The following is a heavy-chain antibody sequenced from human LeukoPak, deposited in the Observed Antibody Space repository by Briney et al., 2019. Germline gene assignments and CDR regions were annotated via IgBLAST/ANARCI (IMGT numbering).Heavy chain of an antibody. CDR1: GYSISSSNW. J-gene: IGHJ3*02. CDR2: IYYSGSA. V-gene: IGHV4-28*01. CDR3: ARNQAVASNHGAMDI. Sequence: SETLSLTCAVSGYSISSSNWWGWFRQPPRKGLEWIGYIYYSGSAYYNTSLNSRITMSVDTSKNQFSLKLSSVTAVDTAVYYCARNQAVASNHGAMDIWGQGTMVIVSS. D-gene: IGHD6-19*01.